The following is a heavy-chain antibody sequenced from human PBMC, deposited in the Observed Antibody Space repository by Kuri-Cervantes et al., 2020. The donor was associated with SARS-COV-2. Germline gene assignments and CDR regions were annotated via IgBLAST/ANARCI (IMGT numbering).Heavy chain of an antibody. J-gene: IGHJ4*02. CDR2: VYSSDART. CDR1: GFSFSNYA. CDR3: AKVGLAQNDFWSGYYTG. D-gene: IGHD3-3*01. V-gene: IGHV3-23*05. Sequence: GESLKISCAASGFSFSNYAMSWVRQAPGRGLEWVAVVYSSDARTYYADSAKGRFSISRDNSKNTVYLQMNSLRVEDMAVYYCAKVGLAQNDFWSGYYTGWGQGTLVTVSS.